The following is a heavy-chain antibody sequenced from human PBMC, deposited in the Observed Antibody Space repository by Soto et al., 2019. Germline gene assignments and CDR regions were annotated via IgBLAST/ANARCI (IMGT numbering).Heavy chain of an antibody. CDR3: AKFGMATTKRSPPYYFDY. Sequence: GGSLRLSCAASGFTFTNYALSWVRQAPGKGLEWVSTISGSGGTTYYADSVKGRFTISRDDSKNTFYLQMNSLRAEDTAVYYCAKFGMATTKRSPPYYFDYWGQGPLVTVSS. J-gene: IGHJ4*02. D-gene: IGHD1-1*01. CDR2: ISGSGGTT. CDR1: GFTFTNYA. V-gene: IGHV3-23*01.